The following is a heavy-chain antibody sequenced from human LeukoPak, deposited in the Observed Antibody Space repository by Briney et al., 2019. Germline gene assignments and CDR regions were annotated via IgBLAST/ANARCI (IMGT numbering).Heavy chain of an antibody. D-gene: IGHD2-8*01. J-gene: IGHJ4*02. Sequence: PSGTLSLTCDVSGVSVTSTNWWSWVRQPPGQGLEWIGEIHLRGLTNYNPSLSSRVTMSLDTSKNYVSLNLTSVTAADTAVYYCSRENGAFSPFGYWGQGALVIVRS. CDR3: SRENGAFSPFGY. CDR2: IHLRGLT. CDR1: GVSVTSTNW. V-gene: IGHV4-4*02.